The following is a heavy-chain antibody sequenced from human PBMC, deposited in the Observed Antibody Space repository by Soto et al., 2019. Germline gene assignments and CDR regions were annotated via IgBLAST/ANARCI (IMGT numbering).Heavy chain of an antibody. V-gene: IGHV3-53*01. D-gene: IGHD5-18*01. CDR3: ARSGYSFAWGY. CDR1: GFLVNSAY. CDR2: INSDGST. J-gene: IGHJ4*02. Sequence: EVQLVESGGGLIPPGGSLRLSCAASGFLVNSAYMTWVRQAPGKGLEWLSMINSDGSTLYAESAKGRFTISRDNSKNRLQLQMHSLRADDTAMYYCARSGYSFAWGYWGQGTLVIVTS.